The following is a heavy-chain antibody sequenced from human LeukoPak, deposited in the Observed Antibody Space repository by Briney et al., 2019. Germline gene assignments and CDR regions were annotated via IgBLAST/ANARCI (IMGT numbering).Heavy chain of an antibody. J-gene: IGHJ4*02. CDR3: ARHVPRIAAAGHYFDY. CDR1: GGSISSSSYY. D-gene: IGHD6-13*01. V-gene: IGHV4-39*01. Sequence: SETLPLTCTVSGGSISSSSYYWGWIRQPPGKGLEWIGSIYYSGSTYYNPSLKSRVTISVDTSKNQFSLKLSSVTAADTAVYYCARHVPRIAAAGHYFDYWGQGTLVTVSS. CDR2: IYYSGST.